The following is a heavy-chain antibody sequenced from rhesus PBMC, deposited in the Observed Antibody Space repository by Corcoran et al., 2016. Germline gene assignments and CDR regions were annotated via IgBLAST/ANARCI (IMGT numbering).Heavy chain of an antibody. CDR1: GYSISSGYR. J-gene: IGHJ5-2*02. CDR3: ARVGSWNIGTTNSLDV. D-gene: IGHD1-20*01. CDR2: CWGSSGST. Sequence: QVQLQESGPGLVKHSETLSLTCAVSGYSISSGYRWSRIRQRPGNGLEWIGYCWGSSGSTNDNPSLRRRVTISKDTSKSQFSLKLSSVTAADTAVYYCARVGSWNIGTTNSLDVWGRGVLVTVSS. V-gene: IGHV4-127*01.